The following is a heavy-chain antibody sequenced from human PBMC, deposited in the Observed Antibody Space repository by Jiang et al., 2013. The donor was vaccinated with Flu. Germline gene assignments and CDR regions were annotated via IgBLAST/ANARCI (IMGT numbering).Heavy chain of an antibody. CDR1: GGSISTTSYY. V-gene: IGHV4-39*07. CDR2: IYYSGST. CDR3: ARRPTPSYFDF. J-gene: IGHJ4*01. D-gene: IGHD4-11*01. Sequence: GSGLVKPSETLSLTCTVSGGSISTTSYYWGWIRQPPGRGVEWIGSIYYSGSTFYNASLKSRVTISIDTPKNQFSLKLTSVTAADTAVYYCARRPTPSYFDFWGQESWSPSPQ.